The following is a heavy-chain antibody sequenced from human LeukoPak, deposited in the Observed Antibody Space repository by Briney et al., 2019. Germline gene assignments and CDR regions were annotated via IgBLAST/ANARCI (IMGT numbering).Heavy chain of an antibody. J-gene: IGHJ5*02. D-gene: IGHD2-15*01. V-gene: IGHV3-33*01. CDR3: ARVTKPVAPRPGWFDP. Sequence: GRSLRLSCAASGFTFSSYGMHWVRQAPGKGLEWVAVIWYDGSNKYYADSVKGRFTISRDNAKNSLYLQMNSLRAEDTAVYYCARVTKPVAPRPGWFDPWGQGTLVTVSS. CDR2: IWYDGSNK. CDR1: GFTFSSYG.